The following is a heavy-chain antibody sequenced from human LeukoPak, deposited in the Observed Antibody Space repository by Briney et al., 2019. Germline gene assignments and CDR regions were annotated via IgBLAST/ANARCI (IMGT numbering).Heavy chain of an antibody. CDR1: GFSLSTSGVG. D-gene: IGHD4-17*01. V-gene: IGHV2-5*01. Sequence: SGPTLVNPTQTLTLTCTFSGFSLSTSGVGVGWIRQPPGKALEWLALIYWNDNKLYSPSLKSRLTITKDTSNNQVVLTMTNMDPVDTATYYCAHYGDYRFLYYFDYWGQGTLVTVSP. CDR2: IYWNDNK. J-gene: IGHJ4*02. CDR3: AHYGDYRFLYYFDY.